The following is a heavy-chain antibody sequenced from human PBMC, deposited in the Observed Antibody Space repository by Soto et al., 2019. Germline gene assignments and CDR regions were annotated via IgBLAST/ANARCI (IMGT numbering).Heavy chain of an antibody. Sequence: QVLLVQSGPEVKKHGSSVKVSCKASGGTFNNYAINWVRQAPGKGLEWMGGIIPTFGTGNHAQKFQGRVTITEDACTTTAYTELNSLRSEDTDIYDSASFDGTVVRGGRYSPYEMDVWGQGTTVIVSS. CDR1: GGTFNNYA. D-gene: IGHD3-10*01. J-gene: IGHJ6*02. CDR2: IIPTFGTG. CDR3: ASFDGTVVRGGRYSPYEMDV. V-gene: IGHV1-69*19.